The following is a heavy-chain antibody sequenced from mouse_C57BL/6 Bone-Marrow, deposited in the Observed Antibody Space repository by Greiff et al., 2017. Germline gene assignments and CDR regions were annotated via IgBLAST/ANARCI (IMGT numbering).Heavy chain of an antibody. Sequence: VQLQQPGAELVKPGASVKLSCKASGYTFTSYWMHWVKQRPGPGLEWIGMIHPNSGSTNYNEKFKSKATLTVDKSSSTAYMQLSSLKSEDSAVYYCARSGITTVDYWGQGTTITVSS. CDR3: ARSGITTVDY. CDR2: IHPNSGST. J-gene: IGHJ2*01. CDR1: GYTFTSYW. D-gene: IGHD1-1*01. V-gene: IGHV1-64*01.